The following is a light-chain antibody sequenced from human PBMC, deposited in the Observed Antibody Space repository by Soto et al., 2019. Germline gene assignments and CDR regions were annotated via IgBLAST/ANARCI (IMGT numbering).Light chain of an antibody. CDR1: QGTSNY. J-gene: IGKJ1*01. CDR3: QSYNSAPWT. V-gene: IGKV1-27*01. CDR2: AAS. Sequence: DIQMTQSPSSLSASIGDRVTITCRASQGTSNYLAWYQQKPGKVPKLLIYAASALQSGVPSRFSGSGSGTDFTLTLSSLQPEDVATYFCQSYNSAPWTFGQGTNVEIK.